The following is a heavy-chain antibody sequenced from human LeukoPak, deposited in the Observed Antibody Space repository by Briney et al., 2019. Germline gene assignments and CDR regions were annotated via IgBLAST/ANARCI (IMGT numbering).Heavy chain of an antibody. Sequence: KTGGSLRLSCAASGFTFSDNYMSWIRQAPGKGLEWVSYISSSGNTTKNADSVKGRFTITRDNAKNSLYLQMNSLRAEDTAVYYCARDSGRYFDWFDYWGQGTLVTVSS. CDR1: GFTFSDNY. CDR3: ARDSGRYFDWFDY. V-gene: IGHV3-11*04. J-gene: IGHJ4*02. CDR2: ISSSGNTT. D-gene: IGHD3-9*01.